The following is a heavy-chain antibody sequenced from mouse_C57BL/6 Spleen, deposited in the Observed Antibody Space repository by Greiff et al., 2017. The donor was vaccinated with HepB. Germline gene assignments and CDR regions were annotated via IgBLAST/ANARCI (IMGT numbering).Heavy chain of an antibody. D-gene: IGHD1-1*01. CDR1: GYTFTSYW. Sequence: VQLQQPGAELVKPGASVKVSCKASGYTFTSYWMHWVKQRPGQGLEWIGRIHPSDSDTNYNQKFKGKATLTVDKSSSTAYMQLSSLTSEDSAVYYCAMEVYYGSSSFAYWGQGTLVTVSA. V-gene: IGHV1-74*01. CDR3: AMEVYYGSSSFAY. CDR2: IHPSDSDT. J-gene: IGHJ3*01.